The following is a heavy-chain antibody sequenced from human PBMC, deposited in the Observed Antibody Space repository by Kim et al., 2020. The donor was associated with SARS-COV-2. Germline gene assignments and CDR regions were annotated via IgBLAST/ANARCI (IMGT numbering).Heavy chain of an antibody. CDR3: ARGSMGSSWYRYYYYYGM. Sequence: SETLSLTCAVYGGSFSGYYWSWIRQPPGKGLEWIGEINHSGSTNYNPSLKSRVTISVDTSKNQFSLKLSSVTAADTAVYYCARGSMGSSWYRYYYYYGM. V-gene: IGHV4-34*01. CDR2: INHSGST. J-gene: IGHJ6*01. D-gene: IGHD6-13*01. CDR1: GGSFSGYY.